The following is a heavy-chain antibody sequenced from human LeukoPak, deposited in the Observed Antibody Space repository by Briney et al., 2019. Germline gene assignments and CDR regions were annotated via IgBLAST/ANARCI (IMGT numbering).Heavy chain of an antibody. D-gene: IGHD6-13*01. CDR1: GFTFSSYA. Sequence: GGSLRLSCAASGFTFSSYAMSWVRQAPGKGLEWVSAISGSGGSTYYADSVKGRFTISRDNSKNTLYLQMNSLRAEDTAVYYCATAPQDSIAAAGTDYWGQGTLVTVSS. V-gene: IGHV3-23*01. CDR3: ATAPQDSIAAAGTDY. CDR2: ISGSGGST. J-gene: IGHJ4*02.